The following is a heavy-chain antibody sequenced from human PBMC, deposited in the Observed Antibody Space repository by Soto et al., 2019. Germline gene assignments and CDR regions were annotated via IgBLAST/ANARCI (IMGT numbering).Heavy chain of an antibody. V-gene: IGHV4-59*08. D-gene: IGHD3-22*01. CDR1: GGSISSYY. J-gene: IGHJ5*01. CDR3: AILGGFYQSIDS. CDR2: IYYTGTT. Sequence: PSETLSLTCTVSGGSISSYYWSWIRQPPGKGLEWIGYIYYTGTTTYNPSIKSRVTISVDSSKNQFSLNLTSVSAADTAVYYCAILGGFYQSIDSWGQGTLVTVSS.